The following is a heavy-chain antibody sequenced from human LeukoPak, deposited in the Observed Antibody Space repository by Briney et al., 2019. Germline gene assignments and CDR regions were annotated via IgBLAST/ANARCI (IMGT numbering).Heavy chain of an antibody. CDR1: GYTLTELS. D-gene: IGHD3-16*02. CDR3: ATVNDYVWGNYRPGAFDI. J-gene: IGHJ3*02. CDR2: FDPEDGET. V-gene: IGHV1-24*01. Sequence: ASVKVSCKVSGYTLTELSMHWVRQAPGKGLEWMGGFDPEDGETIYAQKFQGRVTMTEDTSTDTAYMELSSLRSEDTAVYYCATVNDYVWGNYRPGAFDIWGQGTMVTVSS.